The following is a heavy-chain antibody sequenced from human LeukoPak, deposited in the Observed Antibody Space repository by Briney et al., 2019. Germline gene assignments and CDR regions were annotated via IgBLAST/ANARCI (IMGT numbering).Heavy chain of an antibody. CDR2: INHSGST. CDR1: GGSFSGYY. D-gene: IGHD1-14*01. CDR3: ARQINQGGFDP. V-gene: IGHV4-34*01. J-gene: IGHJ5*02. Sequence: SETLSLTCAVYGGSFSGYYWSWIRQPPGKGLEWIGEINHSGSTNYNPSLKSRVTISADTSKNQFSLKLSSVTAADTAVYYCARQINQGGFDPWGQGTLVTVSS.